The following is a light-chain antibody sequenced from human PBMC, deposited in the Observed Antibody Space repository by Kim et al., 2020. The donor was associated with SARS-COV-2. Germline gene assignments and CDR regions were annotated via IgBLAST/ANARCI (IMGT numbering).Light chain of an antibody. CDR3: QAWDRSTFYV. J-gene: IGLJ1*01. Sequence: SYELTQPPSVSVSPGQTASITCSGDKLGDKYACWYQQKPGQSPVLVIYQGNKRPSGIPERFSGSNSGNTATLTISGTQPMDEADYYCQAWDRSTFYVFGT. V-gene: IGLV3-1*01. CDR1: KLGDKY. CDR2: QGN.